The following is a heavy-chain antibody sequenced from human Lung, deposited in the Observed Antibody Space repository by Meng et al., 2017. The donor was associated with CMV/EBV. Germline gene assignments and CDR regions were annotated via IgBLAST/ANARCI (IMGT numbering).Heavy chain of an antibody. Sequence: GGSXRLXCAASGFTLSDYLMSWIRQAPGKGLEWISYISTGGGTIYFADSVKGRFTFSRDNAKNSVYLQINSLRAEDTAVYYCARVKSSDFWSGYLAYWGQGSLVTVSS. CDR3: ARVKSSDFWSGYLAY. CDR1: GFTLSDYL. V-gene: IGHV3-11*04. J-gene: IGHJ4*02. CDR2: ISTGGGTI. D-gene: IGHD3-3*01.